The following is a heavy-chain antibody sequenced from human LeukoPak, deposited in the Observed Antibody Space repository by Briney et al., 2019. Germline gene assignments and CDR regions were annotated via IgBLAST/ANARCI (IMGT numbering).Heavy chain of an antibody. CDR2: IYHSGST. CDR3: ARDKTVPDY. D-gene: IGHD2-2*01. J-gene: IGHJ4*02. Sequence: SETLSLTCAVYGGSFSGYYWSWIRQPPGKGLEWIGYIYHSGSTYYNPSLKSRVTISVDRSKNQFSLKLSSVTAADTAVYYCARDKTVPDYWGQGTLVTVSS. V-gene: IGHV4-34*01. CDR1: GGSFSGYY.